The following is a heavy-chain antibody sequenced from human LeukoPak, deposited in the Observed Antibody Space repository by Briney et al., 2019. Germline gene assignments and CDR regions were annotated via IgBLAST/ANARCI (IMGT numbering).Heavy chain of an antibody. CDR3: ARFPLYSSSPGYWFDP. D-gene: IGHD6-6*01. CDR2: IIPIFGTA. V-gene: IGHV1-69*13. CDR1: GGTFSSFA. Sequence: SVKVSCKASGGTFSSFAISWVRQAPGQGLEWMGGIIPIFGTATYAQKFQGRVTITADESTSTAYMELSSLRSEDTAVYYCARFPLYSSSPGYWFDPWGQGTLVTASS. J-gene: IGHJ5*02.